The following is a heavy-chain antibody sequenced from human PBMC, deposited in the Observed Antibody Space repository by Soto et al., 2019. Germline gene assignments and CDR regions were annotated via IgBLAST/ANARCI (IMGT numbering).Heavy chain of an antibody. CDR1: GGTFSTYI. J-gene: IGHJ3*01. CDR3: ARDRITTRGDAFDL. Sequence: QVQLVQSGAEVRKPGSSVKVSCKALGGTFSTYIISWVRQAPGQGLEWMGRIIPIPDITNYAQKFQGRVTVTAHRSTSTAYMELTSLKSEDTAVYYCARDRITTRGDAFDLWGQGTMVTVSS. CDR2: IIPIPDIT. D-gene: IGHD3-3*01. V-gene: IGHV1-69*08.